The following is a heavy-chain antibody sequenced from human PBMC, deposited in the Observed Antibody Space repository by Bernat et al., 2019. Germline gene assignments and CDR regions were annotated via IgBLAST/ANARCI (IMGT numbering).Heavy chain of an antibody. CDR2: INWNGGST. CDR3: ARVSSDYVWGSYRYTLDDYYYYGMDV. D-gene: IGHD3-16*02. J-gene: IGHJ6*02. Sequence: VQLVESGGGVVRPGGSLRLSCAASGFTFDDYGMSWVRQAPGKGPEWVSGINWNGGSTGYADSVKGRFTISRDNAKNSLYLQMNSLRAEDTALYYCARVSSDYVWGSYRYTLDDYYYYGMDVWGQGTTVTVSS. V-gene: IGHV3-20*04. CDR1: GFTFDDYG.